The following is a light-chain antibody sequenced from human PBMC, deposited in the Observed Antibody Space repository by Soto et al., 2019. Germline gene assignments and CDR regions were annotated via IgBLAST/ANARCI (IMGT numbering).Light chain of an antibody. V-gene: IGKV1-33*01. J-gene: IGKJ2*01. Sequence: DIQMTQSPSSLSSSVGDRVTITCRASQSISSYLNWYQQKPEKAPNLLIYEASKLQTGVPSRFSGGGSGTHFTFTISNLQPEDIATYYCQHYDNLPRYTFGLGTKLEIK. CDR2: EAS. CDR1: QSISSY. CDR3: QHYDNLPRYT.